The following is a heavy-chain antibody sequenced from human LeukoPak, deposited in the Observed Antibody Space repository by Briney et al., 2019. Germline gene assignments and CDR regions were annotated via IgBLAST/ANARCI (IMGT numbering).Heavy chain of an antibody. V-gene: IGHV3-33*01. J-gene: IGHJ4*02. CDR2: IWYDGSNK. Sequence: PGGSLRLSCAASGFTFSSYGMHWVRQAPGKGLEWVAVIWYDGSNKYYADSVKGRFTISRDNSKNTLYLQMNSLRAEDTAVYYCARDRLRYYYDSSGYWESSDYWGQGTLVTVSS. CDR1: GFTFSSYG. CDR3: ARDRLRYYYDSSGYWESSDY. D-gene: IGHD3-22*01.